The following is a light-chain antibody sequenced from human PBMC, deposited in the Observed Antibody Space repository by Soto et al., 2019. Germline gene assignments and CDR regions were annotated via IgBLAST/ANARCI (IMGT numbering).Light chain of an antibody. Sequence: QSVLTQPASVSGSPGQSTTISCTGTSSDVGGYDYVSWYQLHPGKAPKLMIYEVSQRPSGVPDRFSGSKSGNTASLTVSGLQTEDEADYYCSAYAGSNNFVFGSGTKVTVL. J-gene: IGLJ1*01. V-gene: IGLV2-8*01. CDR2: EVS. CDR3: SAYAGSNNFV. CDR1: SSDVGGYDY.